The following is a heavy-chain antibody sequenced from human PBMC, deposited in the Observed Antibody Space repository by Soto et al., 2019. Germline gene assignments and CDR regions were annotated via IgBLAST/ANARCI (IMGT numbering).Heavy chain of an antibody. D-gene: IGHD6-13*01. CDR1: GFTFSSYA. Sequence: EVQLLESGGGLVQPGGSLRLSCAASGFTFSSYAMSWVRQAPGKGLEWVSAIRGSGGSKYYADSVKGRFTISRDNSKNTLYLQMNSLRAEDTAVYYCARRIAAADPYYYYYLDVWGKGTTVTVSS. V-gene: IGHV3-23*01. CDR3: ARRIAAADPYYYYYLDV. CDR2: IRGSGGSK. J-gene: IGHJ6*03.